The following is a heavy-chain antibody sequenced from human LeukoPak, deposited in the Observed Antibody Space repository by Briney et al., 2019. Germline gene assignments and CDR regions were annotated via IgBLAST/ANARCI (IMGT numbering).Heavy chain of an antibody. CDR3: ARDSVDTYRQPFDS. D-gene: IGHD5/OR15-5a*01. CDR2: MYYSGRT. J-gene: IGHJ4*02. CDR1: GGSISSSSYY. Sequence: SETLSLTCTVSGGSISSSSYYWGWIRQTPGKGLEWIGSMYYSGRTDYNPSLKSRVTISVDTSENQFSLKLTSVTAADTAMYFCARDSVDTYRQPFDSWGQGTQVTVSS. V-gene: IGHV4-39*07.